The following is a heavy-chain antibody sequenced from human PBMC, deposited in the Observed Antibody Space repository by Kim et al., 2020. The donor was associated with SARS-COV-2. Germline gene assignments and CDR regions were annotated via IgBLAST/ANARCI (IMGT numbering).Heavy chain of an antibody. CDR2: MNPNSGNT. D-gene: IGHD6-13*01. CDR3: ARAGTTWYGASYDYYGMDV. J-gene: IGHJ6*02. CDR1: GYTFLSYD. V-gene: IGHV1-8*01. Sequence: ASVKVSCKASGYTFLSYDITWVRQATGQGLEWMGWMNPNSGNTAYIQKFQGRVTMTRNTSMSTAYMELSSLSSEDTAVYYCARAGTTWYGASYDYYGMDVWGQGTTVTVSS.